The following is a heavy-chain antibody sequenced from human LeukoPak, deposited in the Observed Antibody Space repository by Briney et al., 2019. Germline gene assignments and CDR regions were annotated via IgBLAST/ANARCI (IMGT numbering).Heavy chain of an antibody. D-gene: IGHD3/OR15-3a*01. CDR2: VRGKVNNYAT. CDR3: TRQPQGTGTVDY. J-gene: IGHJ4*02. Sequence: GGSLKLSCAASGFTFSDSPIHWVRQAAGKGLEWVGRVRGKVNNYATGHAASVKGRFSISRDDSRNTAYLQMNSLKIEDTAVYYCTRQPQGTGTVDYWGQGALVTVSS. CDR1: GFTFSDSP. V-gene: IGHV3-73*01.